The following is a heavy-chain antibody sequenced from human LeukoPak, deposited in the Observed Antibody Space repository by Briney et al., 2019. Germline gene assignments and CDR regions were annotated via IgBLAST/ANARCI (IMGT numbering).Heavy chain of an antibody. CDR2: IYYSGST. V-gene: IGHV4-39*01. J-gene: IGHJ5*02. CDR1: GGSISSSSYY. CDR3: AGDSHPSGWFDP. D-gene: IGHD6-13*01. Sequence: SKTLSLTCTVSGGSISSSSYYWGWIRQPPGKGLEWIGSIYYSGSTYYNPSLKSRVTISVDTSKNQFSLKLSSVTAADTAVYYCAGDSHPSGWFDPWGQGTLVTVSS.